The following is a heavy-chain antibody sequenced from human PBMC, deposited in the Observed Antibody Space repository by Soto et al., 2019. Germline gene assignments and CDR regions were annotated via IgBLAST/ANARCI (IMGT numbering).Heavy chain of an antibody. CDR3: ARFGTLGKDYGVDV. CDR2: IYYGGTT. Sequence: PSETLSLTCTVSGGSFSPNYWSWIRQPPGKGLEWVGYIYYGGTTSYNPSLQSRVTISLETSKSQFSLRLTSVTAADTAVYFCARFGTLGKDYGVDVWGQGTTVTVSS. CDR1: GGSFSPNY. J-gene: IGHJ6*02. V-gene: IGHV4-59*08. D-gene: IGHD3-16*01.